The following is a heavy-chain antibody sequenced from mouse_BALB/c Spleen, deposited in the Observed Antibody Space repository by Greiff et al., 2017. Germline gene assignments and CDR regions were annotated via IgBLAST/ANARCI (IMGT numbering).Heavy chain of an antibody. CDR2: IRNKANGYTT. J-gene: IGHJ2*01. CDR3: ARDKYYFDY. V-gene: IGHV7-3*02. CDR1: GFTFTDYY. Sequence: EVKVVESGGGLVQPGGSLRLSCATSGFTFTDYYMSWVRQPPGKALEWLGFIRNKANGYTTEYSASVKGRFTISRDNSQSILYLQMNTLRAEDSATYYCARDKYYFDYWGQGTTLTVSS.